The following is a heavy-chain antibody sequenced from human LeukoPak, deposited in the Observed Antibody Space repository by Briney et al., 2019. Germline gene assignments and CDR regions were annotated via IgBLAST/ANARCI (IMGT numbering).Heavy chain of an antibody. D-gene: IGHD2-21*02. J-gene: IGHJ4*02. CDR3: TRDPAYCGGDCY. CDR1: GFTFGDYA. CDR2: IRSKAYGGTT. V-gene: IGHV3-49*03. Sequence: GGSLRLSCTASGFTFGDYAMSWFRQAPGKGLEGVGFIRSKAYGGTTEYAASVKGRFTISRDDSKSIAYLQMHSQKTEDTAVYYCTRDPAYCGGDCYWGQGTLVTVSS.